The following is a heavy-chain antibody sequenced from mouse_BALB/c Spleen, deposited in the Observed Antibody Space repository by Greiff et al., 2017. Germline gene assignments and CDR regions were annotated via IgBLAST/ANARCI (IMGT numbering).Heavy chain of an antibody. Sequence: EVKLQESGPGLVKPSQSLSLTCTVTGYSITSDYAWNWIRQFPGNKLEWMGYISYSGSTSYNPSLKSRISITRDTSKNQFFLQLNSVTTEDTATYYCAREDYGYAMDYWGQGTSVTVSS. CDR2: ISYSGST. V-gene: IGHV3-2*02. D-gene: IGHD1-1*01. CDR1: GYSITSDYA. J-gene: IGHJ4*01. CDR3: AREDYGYAMDY.